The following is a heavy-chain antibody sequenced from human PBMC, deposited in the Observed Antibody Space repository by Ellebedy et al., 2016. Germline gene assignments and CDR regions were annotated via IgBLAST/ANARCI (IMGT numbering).Heavy chain of an antibody. Sequence: GESLKISXVASGFSVSSHYMTWVRQAPGKGLDWVPIIYTAGDSYYAASVKGRFTVSRDKSKNIFYLQMNSLRADDTAVYFCARFLEDNSDGFDVWGLGTRVTVSS. CDR3: ARFLEDNSDGFDV. CDR2: IYTAGDS. V-gene: IGHV3-53*01. J-gene: IGHJ3*01. CDR1: GFSVSSHY. D-gene: IGHD5-24*01.